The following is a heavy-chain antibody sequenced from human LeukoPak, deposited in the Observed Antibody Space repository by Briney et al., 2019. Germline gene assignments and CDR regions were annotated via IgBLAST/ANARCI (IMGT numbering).Heavy chain of an antibody. J-gene: IGHJ4*02. V-gene: IGHV4-39*01. CDR1: GGSISSGSHY. Sequence: SETLSLICTVSGGSISSGSHYWGWIRQPPGKGLEWIGSIYYSENTYYSPSLKTRVTLSVDTSKNQYSLKLSSVTATDTAVYYCARHPYDFWSGYYKEWGQGTLVTVSS. CDR2: IYYSENT. D-gene: IGHD3-3*01. CDR3: ARHPYDFWSGYYKE.